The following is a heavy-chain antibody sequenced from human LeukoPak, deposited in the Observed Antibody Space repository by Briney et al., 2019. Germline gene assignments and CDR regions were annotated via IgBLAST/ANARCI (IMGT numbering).Heavy chain of an antibody. V-gene: IGHV3-48*03. CDR3: WLVVSAFDI. CDR1: GFTFSSYE. Sequence: GGSLRLSCAASGFTFSSYEMNWVRQAPGKGLEWVSYISSSGSTIYYADSVKGRFTISRDNAKNSLYLQINSLRAEDTAVYYCWLVVSAFDIWGQGTMVTVSS. J-gene: IGHJ3*02. D-gene: IGHD6-19*01. CDR2: ISSSGSTI.